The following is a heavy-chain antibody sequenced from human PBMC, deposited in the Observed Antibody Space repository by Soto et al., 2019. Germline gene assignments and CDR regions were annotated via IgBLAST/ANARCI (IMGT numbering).Heavy chain of an antibody. CDR3: ARDSQAGLLRYFDWSSYYYYMDV. V-gene: IGHV1-18*01. Sequence: ASVKVSCKASGYTFTSYGISWVRQAPGQGLEWMGWISAYNGNTNYAQKLQGRVTMTTDTSTSTAYMELRSLRSDDTAVYYCARDSQAGLLRYFDWSSYYYYMDVWGKGTTVTVSS. J-gene: IGHJ6*03. CDR2: ISAYNGNT. CDR1: GYTFTSYG. D-gene: IGHD3-9*01.